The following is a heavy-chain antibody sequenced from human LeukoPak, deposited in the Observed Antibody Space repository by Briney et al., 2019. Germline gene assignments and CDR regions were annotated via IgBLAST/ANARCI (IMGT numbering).Heavy chain of an antibody. J-gene: IGHJ3*02. D-gene: IGHD4-17*01. Sequence: GGSLRLSCAASGFTFSSYGMTWVRQAPGKGLEWVSSISDSGGSTYYADSVKGRVTISRDNSKNMLYLQMNSLRVEDTAVYYCAKSFRDYGDYLAFDIWGQGTMVTVSS. CDR3: AKSFRDYGDYLAFDI. CDR2: ISDSGGST. CDR1: GFTFSSYG. V-gene: IGHV3-23*01.